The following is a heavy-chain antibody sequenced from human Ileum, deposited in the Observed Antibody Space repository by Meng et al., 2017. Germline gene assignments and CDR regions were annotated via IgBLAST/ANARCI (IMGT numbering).Heavy chain of an antibody. Sequence: QGRLPQSGSGLLQPSQLLSLLCAVSGGSVSSNIAAWNWIRQSQLRGLEWLGRTYYRSKWYSEYAVSVKSRISITPDTSKNQFSLQMNSVTPEDTAVYYCASGSGSLDYWGPGTLVTVSS. D-gene: IGHD3-3*01. CDR3: ASGSGSLDY. V-gene: IGHV6-1*01. CDR2: TYYRSKWYS. J-gene: IGHJ4*02. CDR1: GGSVSSNIAA.